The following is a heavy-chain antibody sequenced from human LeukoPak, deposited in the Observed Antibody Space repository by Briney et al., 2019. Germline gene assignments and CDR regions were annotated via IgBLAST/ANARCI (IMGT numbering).Heavy chain of an antibody. CDR2: INHSGST. J-gene: IGHJ5*02. CDR1: GGSFSGYY. V-gene: IGHV4-34*01. D-gene: IGHD3-10*01. Sequence: SETLSLTCAVYGGSFSGYYWSWIRQPPGKGLEWIGEINHSGSTNYNPSLKSRVTISVDTSKNQFSLKLSSVTAADTAVYYWARRPYYGSGSYKRFDPWGQGTLVTVSS. CDR3: ARRPYYGSGSYKRFDP.